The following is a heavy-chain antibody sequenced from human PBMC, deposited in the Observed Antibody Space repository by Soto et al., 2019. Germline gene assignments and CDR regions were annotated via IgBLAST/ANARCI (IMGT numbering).Heavy chain of an antibody. V-gene: IGHV4-61*01. CDR3: ARYRIGDIRFLEKYRHYYYYGMDV. D-gene: IGHD3-3*01. Sequence: QVQLQESGPGLVKPSETLSLTCTVSGGSVSSGSYYWSWIRQPPGKGLEWIGYIYYSGSTNYNPSLKSRVTISVDTSKNQFSLKLSSVTAADTAVYYCARYRIGDIRFLEKYRHYYYYGMDVWGQGTTVTVSS. CDR1: GGSVSSGSYY. J-gene: IGHJ6*02. CDR2: IYYSGST.